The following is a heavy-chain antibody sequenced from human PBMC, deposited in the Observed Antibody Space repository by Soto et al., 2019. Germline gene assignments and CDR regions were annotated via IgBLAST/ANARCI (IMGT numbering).Heavy chain of an antibody. CDR3: ARGILLRYFDWLSIRKGRHWFDP. J-gene: IGHJ5*02. Sequence: QVQLQQWGAGLLKPSETLSLTCAVYGGSFSGYYWSWIRQPPGKGLEWIGEINHSGSTNYNPSLKSRVTISVDTSKNQFSLKLSSVTAADTAVYYCARGILLRYFDWLSIRKGRHWFDPWGQGTLVTVSS. CDR2: INHSGST. CDR1: GGSFSGYY. D-gene: IGHD3-9*01. V-gene: IGHV4-34*01.